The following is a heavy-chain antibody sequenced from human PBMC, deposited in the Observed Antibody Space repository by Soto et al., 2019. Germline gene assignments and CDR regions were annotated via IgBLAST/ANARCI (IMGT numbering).Heavy chain of an antibody. CDR3: AKGGRQWLVTSDFNY. J-gene: IGHJ4*02. CDR2: DSHDGRNT. V-gene: IGHV3-30*18. CDR1: GFTFSDYA. Sequence: VQLVESGGGVVQPGRSLRLSCAASGFTFSDYAMHWVRQGPGKGLEWVAVDSHDGRNTHYADSVKGRFTISRDSSKNTVSLEMTSLRAEDTAVYYCAKGGRQWLVTSDFNYWGQGALVTVSS. D-gene: IGHD6-19*01.